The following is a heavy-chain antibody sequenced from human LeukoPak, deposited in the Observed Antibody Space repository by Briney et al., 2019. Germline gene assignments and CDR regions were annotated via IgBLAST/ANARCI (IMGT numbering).Heavy chain of an antibody. V-gene: IGHV1-2*02. Sequence: ASVKVSCKASGYTFTGYYMHWVRQAPGQGLEWMGWINPNSGGTNYAQKFQGRVTMTRDTSISTAYMELSRLRSDDTAVYYCARAIVGATGLQHWGQGTLVTVSS. CDR1: GYTFTGYY. J-gene: IGHJ1*01. CDR3: ARAIVGATGLQH. CDR2: INPNSGGT. D-gene: IGHD1-26*01.